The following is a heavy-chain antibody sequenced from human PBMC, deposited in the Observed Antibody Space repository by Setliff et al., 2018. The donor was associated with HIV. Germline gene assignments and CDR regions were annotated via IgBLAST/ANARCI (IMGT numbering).Heavy chain of an antibody. CDR1: GGSIRGYH. V-gene: IGHV4-4*09. D-gene: IGHD6-13*01. Sequence: SETLSLTCTVSGGSIRGYHWNWLRQTPGKGLEWIGYIYTSRGTNYNHSLRTRVISSVDTSNHFSLKLSSVTAADAAVYYCARSPSYRSSWEYYFNYWGQGILVTVSS. J-gene: IGHJ4*02. CDR2: IYTSRGT. CDR3: ARSPSYRSSWEYYFNY.